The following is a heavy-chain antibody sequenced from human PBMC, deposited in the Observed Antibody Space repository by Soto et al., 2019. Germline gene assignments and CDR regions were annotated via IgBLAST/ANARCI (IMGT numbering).Heavy chain of an antibody. CDR3: ARSTTTHGFDI. V-gene: IGHV1-46*01. D-gene: IGHD4-4*01. CDR1: GYTCTSYF. J-gene: IGHJ3*02. CDR2: INPSGGTT. Sequence: QVQLVQSGAEVKKPGASVKVSCKASGYTCTSYFIHWVRQAPGQGLEWMGIINPSGGTTTYAEKFQGRVTMARDTSTSTVYMELSSLRSEDTAVFYCARSTTTHGFDIWGHGTMVTVSS.